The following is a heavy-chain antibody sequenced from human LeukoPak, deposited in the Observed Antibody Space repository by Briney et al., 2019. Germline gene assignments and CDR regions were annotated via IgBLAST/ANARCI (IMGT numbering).Heavy chain of an antibody. D-gene: IGHD7-27*01. CDR2: IYYSGST. CDR1: GGSISSSSYY. V-gene: IGHV4-39*01. CDR3: ARVATNWGSLYYYYYMDV. Sequence: PSETLSLTCTVSGGSISSSSYYWGWIRQPPGKGLEWIGSIYYSGSTYYNPSLKSRVTISVDTSKNQFSLKLSSVTAADTAVYYCARVATNWGSLYYYYYMDVWGKGTTVTVSS. J-gene: IGHJ6*03.